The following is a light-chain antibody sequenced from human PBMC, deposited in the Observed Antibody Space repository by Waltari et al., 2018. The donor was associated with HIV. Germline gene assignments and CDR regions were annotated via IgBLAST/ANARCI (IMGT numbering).Light chain of an antibody. J-gene: IGKJ1*01. CDR3: QQYGSSRWT. V-gene: IGKV3-20*01. CDR1: QSVSSSY. CDR2: GAS. Sequence: EIVLTQSPGTLSLSPGERATLSCRASQSVSSSYLAWYQQKRCQAPRLLIYGASSRATGIPDRFSGSGSGTDFTLTISRLEPEDFAVYYCQQYGSSRWTFGQGTKVEIK.